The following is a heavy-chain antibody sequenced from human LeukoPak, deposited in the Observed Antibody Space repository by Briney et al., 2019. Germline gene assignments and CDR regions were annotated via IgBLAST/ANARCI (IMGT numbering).Heavy chain of an antibody. J-gene: IGHJ6*04. CDR1: GGSISSYY. CDR3: ARHSGLRSPLGV. D-gene: IGHD3-3*01. V-gene: IGHV4-39*01. CDR2: IYCGNT. Sequence: SETLSLTCTVSGGSISSYYWGWIRQPPGKGLEWIGSIYCGNTYYNPSLKSRVTIFVDTSKNQFSLKLSSVTAADMAVYYCARHSGLRSPLGVWGKGTTVTVSS.